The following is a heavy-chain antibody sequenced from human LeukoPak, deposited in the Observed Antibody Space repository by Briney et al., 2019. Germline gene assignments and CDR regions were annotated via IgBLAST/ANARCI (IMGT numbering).Heavy chain of an antibody. Sequence: GGSLRLSCAASGFTFRGYVMNWVRQAPGKGLEWVSVVGGSGGDTYYADSVKGRFTISRDNSKNTVYLQMNSLRAEGTAIYYCAKDIGGSGAYWGQGTRVTVSS. V-gene: IGHV3-23*01. D-gene: IGHD3-10*01. CDR3: AKDIGGSGAY. CDR1: GFTFRGYV. J-gene: IGHJ4*02. CDR2: VGGSGGDT.